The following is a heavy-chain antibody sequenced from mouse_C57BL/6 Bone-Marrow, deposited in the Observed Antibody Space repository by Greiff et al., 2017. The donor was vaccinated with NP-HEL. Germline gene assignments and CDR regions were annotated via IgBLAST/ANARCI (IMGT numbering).Heavy chain of an antibody. Sequence: QVQLQQSGPELVKPGASVKISCKASGYTFTDYYINWVKQRPGQGLEWIGWIFPGSGSTYYNEKFKGKAPLTVDKSSSTAYMLLSILTSEDSAVYFCARWGYGSSYWYFEVWGTGTTVTVSS. CDR1: GYTFTDYY. V-gene: IGHV1-75*01. CDR3: ARWGYGSSYWYFEV. D-gene: IGHD1-1*01. CDR2: IFPGSGST. J-gene: IGHJ1*03.